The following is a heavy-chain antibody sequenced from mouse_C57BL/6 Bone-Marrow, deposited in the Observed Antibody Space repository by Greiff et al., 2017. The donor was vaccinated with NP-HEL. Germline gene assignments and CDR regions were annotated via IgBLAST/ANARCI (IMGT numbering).Heavy chain of an antibody. CDR1: GYTFTSYG. CDR2: IYPRSGNT. J-gene: IGHJ3*01. V-gene: IGHV1-81*01. CDR3: ARAGLRRQAWFAY. D-gene: IGHD2-4*01. Sequence: VQLQQSGAELARPGASVKLSCKASGYTFTSYGISWVKQRTGQGLEWIGEIYPRSGNTYYNEKFKGKATLTADKSSSTAYMELRSLTSEDSAVYFCARAGLRRQAWFAYWGQGTLVTVSA.